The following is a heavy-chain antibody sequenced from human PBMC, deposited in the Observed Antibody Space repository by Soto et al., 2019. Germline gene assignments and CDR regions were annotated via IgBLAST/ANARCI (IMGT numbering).Heavy chain of an antibody. Sequence: QVQLVQSGAEVKKPGSSVKVSCKASGGTFSSYAISWVRQAPGQGLEWMGGIIPIFGTANYAQKFQGRVTITADDSTSTAYMELISLRSEDTAVYYCARDRLMITFGGVGDGRWFAFDIWGQGTMVTVSS. J-gene: IGHJ3*02. D-gene: IGHD3-16*01. V-gene: IGHV1-69*12. CDR2: IIPIFGTA. CDR1: GGTFSSYA. CDR3: ARDRLMITFGGVGDGRWFAFDI.